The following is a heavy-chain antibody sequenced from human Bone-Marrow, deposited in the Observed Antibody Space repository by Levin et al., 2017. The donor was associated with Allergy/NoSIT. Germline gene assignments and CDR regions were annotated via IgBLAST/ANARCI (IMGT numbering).Heavy chain of an antibody. CDR2: INHSGST. Sequence: PSETLSLTCAVYGGSFSGYYWSWIRQPPGKGLEWIGEINHSGSTNYNPSLKSRVTISVDTSKNQFSLKLSSVTAADTAVYYCARPQYLYYYYYYMDVWGKGTTVTVSS. V-gene: IGHV4-34*01. CDR1: GGSFSGYY. CDR3: ARPQYLYYYYYYMDV. D-gene: IGHD4-11*01. J-gene: IGHJ6*03.